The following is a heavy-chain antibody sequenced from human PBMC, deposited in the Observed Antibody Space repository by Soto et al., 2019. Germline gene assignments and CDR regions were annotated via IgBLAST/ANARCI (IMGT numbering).Heavy chain of an antibody. J-gene: IGHJ4*02. CDR3: AKVSPTSGDYRGIIDY. D-gene: IGHD4-17*01. CDR2: IWYDGSNK. Sequence: SLRLSCAASGFTFSSYGMHWVRQAPGKGLEWVAVIWYDGSNKYYADSVKGRFTISRDNPKNTLYLQMNSLRVDDTAVYYCAKVSPTSGDYRGIIDYWGQGTLVTVSS. CDR1: GFTFSSYG. V-gene: IGHV3-33*06.